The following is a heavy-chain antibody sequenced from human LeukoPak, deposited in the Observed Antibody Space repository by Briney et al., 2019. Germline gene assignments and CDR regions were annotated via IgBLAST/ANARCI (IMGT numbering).Heavy chain of an antibody. CDR1: GDSVSSNSAA. V-gene: IGHV6-1*01. J-gene: IGHJ6*03. CDR3: ARERQWFGELLFQMNYYYYYMDV. CDR2: TYYRSKWYN. D-gene: IGHD3-10*01. Sequence: SQTLSLTCAISGDSVSSNSAAWNWIRQSPSRGLEWLGRTYYRSKWYNDYAVSVKSRITINPDTSKNQFSLQLNSVTPEDTAVYYCARERQWFGELLFQMNYYYYYMDVWGKGTTVTVSS.